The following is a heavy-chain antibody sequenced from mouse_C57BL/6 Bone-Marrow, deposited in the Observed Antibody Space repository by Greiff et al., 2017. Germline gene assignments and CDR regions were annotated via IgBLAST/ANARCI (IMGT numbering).Heavy chain of an antibody. CDR2: IDPETGGT. J-gene: IGHJ4*01. V-gene: IGHV1-15*01. CDR3: TSHPYCGSSRYAMDY. D-gene: IGHD1-1*01. Sequence: VQLQQSGAELVRPGASVTLSCKASGYAFTDYEMHWVKQTPVHGLEWIGAIDPETGGTAYNQKFKGKAILTADKSSSTAYMELRSLTSEDSAVYYGTSHPYCGSSRYAMDYWGQGTSVTVSS. CDR1: GYAFTDYE.